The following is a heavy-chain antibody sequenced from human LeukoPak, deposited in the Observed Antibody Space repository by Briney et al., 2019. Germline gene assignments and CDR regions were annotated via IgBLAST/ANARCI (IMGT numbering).Heavy chain of an antibody. CDR1: GGSISTYY. D-gene: IGHD3-10*01. Sequence: SETLSLTCTVSGGSISTYYWSWIRQPPGKELEGIGYIYYSGSTNYNPSLRSRLTISVDTSKNQFSLKLNSVTAADTAVYYCARGGPSYYGSGSPFDYWGQGTLVTISS. CDR3: ARGGPSYYGSGSPFDY. J-gene: IGHJ4*02. V-gene: IGHV4-59*01. CDR2: IYYSGST.